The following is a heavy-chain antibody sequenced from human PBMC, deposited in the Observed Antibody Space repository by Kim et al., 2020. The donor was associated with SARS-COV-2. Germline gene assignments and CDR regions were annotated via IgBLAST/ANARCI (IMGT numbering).Heavy chain of an antibody. CDR1: GGTFSSYA. CDR2: IIPIFGTA. D-gene: IGHD2-15*01. V-gene: IGHV1-69*13. J-gene: IGHJ4*02. CDR3: ARDPNLGYCSGGSCYSLDY. Sequence: SVKVSCKASGGTFSSYAISWVRQAPGQGLEWMGGIIPIFGTANYAQKFQGRVTITADESTSTAYMELSSLRSEDTAVYYCARDPNLGYCSGGSCYSLDYWGQGTLVTVSS.